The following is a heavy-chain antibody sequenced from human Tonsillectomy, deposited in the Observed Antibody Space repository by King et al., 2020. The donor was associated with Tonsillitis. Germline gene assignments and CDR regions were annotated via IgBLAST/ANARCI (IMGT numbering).Heavy chain of an antibody. CDR3: ASRDLPAATPFDY. D-gene: IGHD2-2*01. CDR2: INHRGST. J-gene: IGHJ4*02. CDR1: GGSFSDYF. V-gene: IGHV4-34*01. Sequence: VQLQQWGAGLLKTSEPLSLTCAVSGGSFSDYFWSWIRQPPGKGLEWIGGINHRGSTKYNPSLKSPVTISVDTSKNQFSLKLTSVTAADTAVYYCASRDLPAATPFDYWGRGTLVTVSS.